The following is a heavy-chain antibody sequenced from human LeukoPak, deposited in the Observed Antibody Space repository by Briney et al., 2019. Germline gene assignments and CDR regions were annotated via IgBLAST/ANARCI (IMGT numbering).Heavy chain of an antibody. Sequence: SQTLSLTCAIYGDSVSSNSVAWNWIRQSPSRGLEWLGRTYYRSKWYNEYAESVQSRIIINPDTSKNQFSLQLNSVTPEDTAVYYCARDGGITMVRGVNGWFDPWGQGTLVTVSS. CDR2: TYYRSKWYN. D-gene: IGHD3-10*01. V-gene: IGHV6-1*01. CDR3: ARDGGITMVRGVNGWFDP. J-gene: IGHJ5*02. CDR1: GDSVSSNSVA.